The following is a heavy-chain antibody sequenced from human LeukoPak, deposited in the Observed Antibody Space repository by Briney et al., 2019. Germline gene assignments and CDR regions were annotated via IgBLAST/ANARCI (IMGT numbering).Heavy chain of an antibody. CDR1: GFTFSTYW. CDR2: IKQDGSEK. D-gene: IGHD6-13*01. CDR3: ARDSAGNDY. J-gene: IGHJ4*02. V-gene: IGHV3-7*01. Sequence: GGSLRLSCAASGFTFSTYWMSWVRQAPGKGLEWVSNIKQDGSEKYYVDSVKGRFTISRDNAKNSLYLQMNSLRAEDTAMYYCARDSAGNDYWGQGTLVTVSS.